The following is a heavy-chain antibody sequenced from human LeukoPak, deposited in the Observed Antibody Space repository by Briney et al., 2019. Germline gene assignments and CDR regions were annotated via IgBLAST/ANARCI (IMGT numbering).Heavy chain of an antibody. Sequence: PSETLSLTCTVSGYSISSGYYWGWIRQPPGKGLEWIGSIYHSGSTYYNPSLKSRVTISVDTSKNQFSLKLRSVTAADTAVYYCARGYGDYGRGLDYWGQGTLVTVSS. J-gene: IGHJ4*02. D-gene: IGHD4-17*01. V-gene: IGHV4-38-2*02. CDR2: IYHSGST. CDR1: GYSISSGYY. CDR3: ARGYGDYGRGLDY.